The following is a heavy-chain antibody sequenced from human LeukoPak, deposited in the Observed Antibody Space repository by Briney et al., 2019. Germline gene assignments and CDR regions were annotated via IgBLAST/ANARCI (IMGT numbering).Heavy chain of an antibody. CDR1: GYTFTSYY. CDR3: ARVPSGYYYMDV. Sequence: GASVKVSCKASGYTFTSYYTHWVRQAPGQGLEWMGWINPNSGGTNYAQKFQGRVTMTRDTSISTAYMELSRLRSDDTAAYYCARVPSGYYYMDVWGKGTTVTVSS. D-gene: IGHD1-26*01. CDR2: INPNSGGT. V-gene: IGHV1-2*02. J-gene: IGHJ6*03.